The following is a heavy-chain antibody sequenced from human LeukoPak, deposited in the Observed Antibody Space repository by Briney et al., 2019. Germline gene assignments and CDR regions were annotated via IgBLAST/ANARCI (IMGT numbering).Heavy chain of an antibody. D-gene: IGHD3-10*01. CDR2: ISGSGGST. Sequence: PRGSHRLSCAASGFTFSSYAMSWVCQAPGKGLEWVSAISGSGGSTYYADSVKGRFTISRDNSKNTLYLQMNSLRAEDTAVYYCAKVAYYYASGSYYPDDYWGQGPLVTVSS. CDR3: AKVAYYYASGSYYPDDY. CDR1: GFTFSSYA. V-gene: IGHV3-23*01. J-gene: IGHJ4*02.